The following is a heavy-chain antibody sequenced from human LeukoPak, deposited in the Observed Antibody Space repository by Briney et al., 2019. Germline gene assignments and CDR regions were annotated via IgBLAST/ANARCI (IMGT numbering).Heavy chain of an antibody. V-gene: IGHV3-66*01. J-gene: IGHJ4*02. CDR1: GFTVSGNY. CDR2: LYSGGTT. Sequence: GGSLRLSCAVSGFTVSGNYMSWVRQAPGKGLVWVSVLYSGGTTYYADSVKGRFTISRDNSKNTLYLQMNSLRAEDTAVYYCARGYSGYDPFDYWGQGTLVTVSS. D-gene: IGHD5-12*01. CDR3: ARGYSGYDPFDY.